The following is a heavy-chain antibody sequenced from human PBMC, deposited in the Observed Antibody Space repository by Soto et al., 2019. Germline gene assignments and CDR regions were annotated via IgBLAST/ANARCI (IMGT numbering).Heavy chain of an antibody. V-gene: IGHV4-39*01. D-gene: IGHD4-17*01. Sequence: SGTLSLTCTVSGGSVTNSSYYWGWIRQSPGKGLEWIGSVYYRGRSYSKSSVKSRVTISVDTSKNRFSLSLNSVTASDTAVYFCVSQRTTVPTQAYFDYRGPGALVTVYS. CDR3: VSQRTTVPTQAYFDY. CDR2: VYYRGRS. CDR1: GGSVTNSSYY. J-gene: IGHJ4*02.